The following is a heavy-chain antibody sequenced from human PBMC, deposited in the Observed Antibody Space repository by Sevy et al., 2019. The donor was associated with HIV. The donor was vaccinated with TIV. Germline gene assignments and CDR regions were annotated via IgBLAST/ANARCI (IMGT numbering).Heavy chain of an antibody. V-gene: IGHV3-23*01. J-gene: IGHJ6*03. D-gene: IGHD3-22*01. Sequence: GGSLRLSCAVSGFSFDSYGMTWVRQAPGKGLEWVSGISGSGTRTYADSVKGRFIISRDNSKNTLYLQMNSLRSEGTAIYYCGKGGGGHYDPDEIGYYFYYYNMDVWGKGTTVTVSS. CDR3: GKGGGGHYDPDEIGYYFYYYNMDV. CDR2: ISGSGTRT. CDR1: GFSFDSYG.